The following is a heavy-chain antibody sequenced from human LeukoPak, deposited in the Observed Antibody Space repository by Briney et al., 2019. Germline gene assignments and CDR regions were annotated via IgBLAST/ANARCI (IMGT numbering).Heavy chain of an antibody. V-gene: IGHV3-7*03. J-gene: IGHJ4*02. CDR2: IKRDGSEK. CDR1: GFTFNSYW. CDR3: ARDSTRFDY. Sequence: GGSLRLSCAASGFTFNSYWMNWVRQAPGKGLEWVANIKRDGSEKYYVDSVKGRFTISRDNAKNSLDLQMNSLRVEDTAVYYCARDSTRFDYWGQGTLVTVSS.